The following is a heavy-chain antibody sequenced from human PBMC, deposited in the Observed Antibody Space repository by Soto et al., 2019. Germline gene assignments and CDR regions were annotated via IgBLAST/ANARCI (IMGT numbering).Heavy chain of an antibody. D-gene: IGHD3-10*01. Sequence: EVQLLESGGGLVQPGGSLRLSCAASGFTFNNYAMTWVRQAPGKELEWVSASSGGGDTTSYADSVKGRFTVSRDGSKNTLDLQVSSLRAEDTALYYCAKGRGGSGSLSPRVDFLGQGTLVTVSS. CDR2: SSGGGDTT. J-gene: IGHJ4*02. V-gene: IGHV3-23*01. CDR3: AKGRGGSGSLSPRVDF. CDR1: GFTFNNYA.